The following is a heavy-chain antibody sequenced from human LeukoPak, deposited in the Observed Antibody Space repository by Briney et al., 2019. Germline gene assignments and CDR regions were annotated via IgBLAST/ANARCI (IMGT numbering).Heavy chain of an antibody. Sequence: GGSLRLSCAASRFTFASYWMHRVRQAPGKGLVWVSHINSDGSSTSYADSVKGRFTISRDNAKNTLYLQMNSLRAEDTGVYYCARKNGGFDYWGQGTLVTVSS. J-gene: IGHJ4*02. D-gene: IGHD1-1*01. CDR2: INSDGSST. V-gene: IGHV3-74*01. CDR1: RFTFASYW. CDR3: ARKNGGFDY.